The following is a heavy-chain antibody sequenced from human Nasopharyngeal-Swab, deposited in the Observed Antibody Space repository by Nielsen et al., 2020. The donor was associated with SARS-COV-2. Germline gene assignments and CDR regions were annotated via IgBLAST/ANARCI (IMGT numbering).Heavy chain of an antibody. Sequence: GESLKISCAASGFTFSSYGMHWVRQASGKGLEWVGRIRSKADNYATAYAASVKGRFIISRDDSKNTAYLQMNSLKTEDTAVYYCARVNPVSGSYYDAFDIWGQGTMVTVSS. CDR2: IRSKADNYAT. CDR3: ARVNPVSGSYYDAFDI. V-gene: IGHV3-73*01. CDR1: GFTFSSYG. D-gene: IGHD1-26*01. J-gene: IGHJ3*02.